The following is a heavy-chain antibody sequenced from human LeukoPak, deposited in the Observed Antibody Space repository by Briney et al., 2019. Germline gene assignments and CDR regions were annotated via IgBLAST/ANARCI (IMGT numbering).Heavy chain of an antibody. V-gene: IGHV3-53*04. J-gene: IGHJ4*02. D-gene: IGHD6-19*01. CDR3: ARDQPYSSGWYYFDY. Sequence: GGSLRLSCAASGFTVSSNYMSWVRQAPGKGLEWVSVIYSGGSTYYADSVKGRFTISRHNSKNTLYLQMNSLRAEDTAVYYCARDQPYSSGWYYFDYWGQGTLSPSPQ. CDR2: IYSGGST. CDR1: GFTVSSNY.